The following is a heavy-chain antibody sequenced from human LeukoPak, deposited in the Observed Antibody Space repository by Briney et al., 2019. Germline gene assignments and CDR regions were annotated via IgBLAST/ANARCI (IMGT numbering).Heavy chain of an antibody. CDR1: GGSISSYY. D-gene: IGHD3-10*01. CDR3: ARERGYGSGSYYFDYFDY. Sequence: SETLSLTCTVSGGSISSYYWSWIRQPPGKGLEWIGYIYYSGSTNYNPSLKSRVTISVDTSKNQFSLKLSSVTAADTAVYYCARERGYGSGSYYFDYFDYWGQGTLVTVSS. CDR2: IYYSGST. V-gene: IGHV4-59*01. J-gene: IGHJ4*02.